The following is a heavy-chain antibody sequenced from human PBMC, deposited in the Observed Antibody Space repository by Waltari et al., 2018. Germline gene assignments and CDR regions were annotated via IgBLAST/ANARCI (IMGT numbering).Heavy chain of an antibody. J-gene: IGHJ5*02. V-gene: IGHV1-8*01. CDR2: MNPTSVNT. Sequence: QVQLVQSGAAVKKPGASVKVSCKASGYTFTSYDINGVRPATGKGLEWMGWMNPTSVNTGYAQKFQGRVTMTRNTSISTAYMELSSLRSEDTAVYYCARGEGLLTIFGVVRGENWFDPWGQGTLVTVSS. CDR3: ARGEGLLTIFGVVRGENWFDP. D-gene: IGHD3-3*01. CDR1: GYTFTSYD.